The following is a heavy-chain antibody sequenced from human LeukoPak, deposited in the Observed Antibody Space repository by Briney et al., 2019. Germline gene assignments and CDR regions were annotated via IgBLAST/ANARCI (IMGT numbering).Heavy chain of an antibody. Sequence: ASVKVSCKASGYTFTSYGISWVRQAPGQGLEWMGWISAYNGNTNYAQKLQGRVTMTTDTSTSTAYMELRSLRSDDTAVYYCAGDYYGSGAPVAWFDPWGQGTLVTVSS. D-gene: IGHD3-10*01. V-gene: IGHV1-18*01. CDR3: AGDYYGSGAPVAWFDP. CDR2: ISAYNGNT. J-gene: IGHJ5*02. CDR1: GYTFTSYG.